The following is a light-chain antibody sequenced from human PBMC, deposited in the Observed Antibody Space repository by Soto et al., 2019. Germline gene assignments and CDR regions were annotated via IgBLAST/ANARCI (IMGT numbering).Light chain of an antibody. CDR1: QSILHNKNY. Sequence: DIVMTQSPDSLAVSLGERATINCKSSQSILHNKNYLVWYQQKPGQPPKLLIYWASTRESGVPDRFSGSGSGTDFTLTISSLQAEDVAVYYCQQYYSAPRTFGQGTKVEIK. V-gene: IGKV4-1*01. CDR3: QQYYSAPRT. J-gene: IGKJ1*01. CDR2: WAS.